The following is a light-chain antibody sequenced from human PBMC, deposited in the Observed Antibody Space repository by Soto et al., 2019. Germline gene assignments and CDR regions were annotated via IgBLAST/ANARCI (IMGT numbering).Light chain of an antibody. Sequence: DIQLTQSPSTLSASVGDRATITCRASQSISSWLAWYQQKPGKTPKLLVYKPSSLESGVSSRFSGSGSGTEFTLTISTLQPDDFATYYCQQYEAYPLTFGGGTKVEI. J-gene: IGKJ4*01. CDR3: QQYEAYPLT. V-gene: IGKV1-5*03. CDR2: KPS. CDR1: QSISSW.